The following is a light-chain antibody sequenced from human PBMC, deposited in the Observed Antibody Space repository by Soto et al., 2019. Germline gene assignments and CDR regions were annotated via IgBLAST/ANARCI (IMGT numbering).Light chain of an antibody. CDR3: QQYGSSPWT. CDR1: QNVSSSY. Sequence: EIVLTQSPGTLSLSPGERATLSCRASQNVSSSYLAWYHHKPGQAPRLLIYGSSARATAIPDRFSGSGSGTDFTLTISRLEPEDFAVYYCQQYGSSPWTFGRWTKVEIK. V-gene: IGKV3-20*01. CDR2: GSS. J-gene: IGKJ1*01.